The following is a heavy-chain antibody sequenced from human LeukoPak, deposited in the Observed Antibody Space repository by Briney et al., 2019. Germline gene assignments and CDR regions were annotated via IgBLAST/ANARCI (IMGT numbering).Heavy chain of an antibody. CDR3: AGLGASGNGYLSWFDP. D-gene: IGHD3-22*01. V-gene: IGHV4-59*01. CDR2: IYYSGNS. CDR1: GGSISTYY. J-gene: IGHJ5*02. Sequence: SETLSLTCTVSGGSISTYYWSWIRQPPGKGLEWSGYIYYSGNSNYNPSLKSRVTISVDTSKNQFSLKLSSVTAADTAVYYCAGLGASGNGYLSWFDPWGQGTLVTVSS.